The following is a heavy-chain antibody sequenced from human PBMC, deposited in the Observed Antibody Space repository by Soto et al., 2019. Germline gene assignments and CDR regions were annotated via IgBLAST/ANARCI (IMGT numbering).Heavy chain of an antibody. J-gene: IGHJ1*01. CDR1: GGSISRGGYS. D-gene: IGHD3-16*01. Sequence: AVSGGSISRGGYSWSWIRQPPGKGLEWIGYIYHSGSTYYNPSLKSRVTISVDRSKNQFSLKLSSVTAAATAVYYLASSHRTRYTYVPDWG. V-gene: IGHV4-30-2*01. CDR3: ASSHRTRYTYVPD. CDR2: IYHSGST.